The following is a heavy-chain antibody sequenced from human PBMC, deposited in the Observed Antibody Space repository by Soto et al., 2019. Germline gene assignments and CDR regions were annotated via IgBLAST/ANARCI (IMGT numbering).Heavy chain of an antibody. CDR1: GFTFDDYA. D-gene: IGHD3-9*01. CDR3: SIDREWGTLYDILTGPKSGFDY. Sequence: GGSLRLSCAASGFTFDDYAMHWVRQAPGKGLEWVSGISWNSGSIGYADSVKGRFTISRDNAKNSLYLHMNSLRAEDTALYYCSIDREWGTLYDILTGPKSGFDYWGQGTLVTVSS. J-gene: IGHJ4*02. V-gene: IGHV3-9*01. CDR2: ISWNSGSI.